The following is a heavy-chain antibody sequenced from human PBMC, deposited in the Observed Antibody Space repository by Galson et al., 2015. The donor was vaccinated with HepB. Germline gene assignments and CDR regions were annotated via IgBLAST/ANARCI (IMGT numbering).Heavy chain of an antibody. V-gene: IGHV3-48*04. CDR1: GFTFSNYN. D-gene: IGHD3-10*01. CDR3: ARDRGGSVSHLPYYYGMDV. J-gene: IGHJ6*02. Sequence: SLRLSCAASGFTFSNYNINWVRQAPGKGLEWVAYISRGSATIYYGDSVKGRFTISRDNADNSLYLQMNSLRAEDTAVYYCARDRGGSVSHLPYYYGMDVWGQGTTVTVSS. CDR2: ISRGSATI.